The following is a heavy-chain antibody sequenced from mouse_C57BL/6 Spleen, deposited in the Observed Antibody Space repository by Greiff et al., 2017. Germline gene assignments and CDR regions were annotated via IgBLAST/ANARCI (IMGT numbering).Heavy chain of an antibody. V-gene: IGHV1-4*01. Sequence: VHLVESGAELARPGASVKMSCKASGYTFTSYTMHWVKQRPGQGLEWIGYINPSSGYTKYNQKFKDKATLTADKSSSTAYMQLSSLTSEDSAVYYCARETGTGFDYWGQGTTLTVSS. J-gene: IGHJ2*01. CDR2: INPSSGYT. CDR1: GYTFTSYT. D-gene: IGHD4-1*01. CDR3: ARETGTGFDY.